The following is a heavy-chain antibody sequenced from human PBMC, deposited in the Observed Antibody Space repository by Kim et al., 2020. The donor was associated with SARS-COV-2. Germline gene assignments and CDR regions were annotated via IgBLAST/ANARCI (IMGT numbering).Heavy chain of an antibody. D-gene: IGHD3-10*01. J-gene: IGHJ6*04. V-gene: IGHV3-21*06. CDR2: ITSGSSYV. CDR1: GFMFSSDK. CDR3: ARESASGSGSLDV. Sequence: GGSLRLSCEASGFMFSSDKMNWVRQAPGKGLEWVSSITSGSSYVLYADSMKGRIRISRDNSKNLLYLQMNSLRAEDTAVYFCARESASGSGSLDVWGRGTTVIVSS.